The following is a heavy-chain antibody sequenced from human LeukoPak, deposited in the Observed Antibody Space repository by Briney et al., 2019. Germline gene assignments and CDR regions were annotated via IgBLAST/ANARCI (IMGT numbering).Heavy chain of an antibody. CDR2: IYYSGST. V-gene: IGHV4-30-4*01. D-gene: IGHD5-24*01. CDR3: ARGRDEYKGGNY. Sequence: PSETLSLTCTVSGGSISSGDYYWSWIRQPPGKGLEWIGYIYYSGSTYYNPSLKSRVTISVDTSKNQFSLKMSSVTAADTAVYYCARGRDEYKGGNYWGQGTLVTVSS. J-gene: IGHJ4*02. CDR1: GGSISSGDYY.